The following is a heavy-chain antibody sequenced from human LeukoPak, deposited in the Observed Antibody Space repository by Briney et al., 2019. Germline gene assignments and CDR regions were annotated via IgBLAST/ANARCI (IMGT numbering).Heavy chain of an antibody. CDR1: ELTFSNYN. D-gene: IGHD1-1*01. CDR2: ISSSSSSI. V-gene: IGHV3-21*01. J-gene: IGHJ3*02. Sequence: GGSLRLSCAASELTFSNYNINWVRQAPGKGLEWVSSISSSSSSIYYADSVKGRFTISRDNAKNSLYLQMNSLRAEDTAVYYCARDWNRDGFDMWGQGTMVTVSS. CDR3: ARDWNRDGFDM.